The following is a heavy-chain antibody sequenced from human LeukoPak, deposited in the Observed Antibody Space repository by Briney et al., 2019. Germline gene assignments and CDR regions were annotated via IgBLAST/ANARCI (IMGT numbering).Heavy chain of an antibody. D-gene: IGHD2-2*02. J-gene: IGHJ4*02. V-gene: IGHV1-69*05. CDR1: GGTFSSYA. Sequence: SVKVSCKASGGTFSSYAISWVRQAPGQGLEWMGGIIPIFGTANYAQKFQGRVTITTDESTSTAYMELSSLRSEDTAVYYCVIVVVPAAISFPYYFDYWGQGTLVTVSS. CDR2: IIPIFGTA. CDR3: VIVVVPAAISFPYYFDY.